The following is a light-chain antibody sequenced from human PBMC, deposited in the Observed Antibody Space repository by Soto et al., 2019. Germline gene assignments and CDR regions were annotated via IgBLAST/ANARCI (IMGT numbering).Light chain of an antibody. J-gene: IGKJ3*01. CDR2: ASS. Sequence: DIQMTQSPSSLTASVGDRVTITCRASDTISVYLAWYQHKPGKVPERLIYASSILQSGVPSRFSGSRSDTEFTLTISSLQPEDVGTYYCQKYNTAPFTFVPGTKVEIK. CDR3: QKYNTAPFT. V-gene: IGKV1-27*01. CDR1: DTISVY.